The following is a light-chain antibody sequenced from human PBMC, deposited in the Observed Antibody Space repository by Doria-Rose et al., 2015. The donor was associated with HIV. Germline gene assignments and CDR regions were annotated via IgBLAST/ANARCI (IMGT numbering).Light chain of an antibody. CDR3: QQYYDTPS. Sequence: DIQLTQSPESLGMSLGERATLNCKSNKGLLYTSKNYLAWYQQKPGQPPKLLIYWASTRQSEVPARFRGSESATDFTLTISSLEAEDVAVYYCQQYYDTPSFGPGTTVDIK. CDR1: KGLLYTSKNY. CDR2: WAS. J-gene: IGKJ3*01. V-gene: IGKV4-1*01.